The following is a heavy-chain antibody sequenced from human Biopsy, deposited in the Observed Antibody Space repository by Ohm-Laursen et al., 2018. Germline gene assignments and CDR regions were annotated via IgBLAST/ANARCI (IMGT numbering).Heavy chain of an antibody. V-gene: IGHV3-74*01. D-gene: IGHD3-10*01. Sequence: SLRLSCTASEFIFSRFWMYWVRQAPGKGLVWVSRINTDGSSTNYADAVKGRFTISRDNAKNTVFLQMNSLRAEDTAVYYCTRAEAGSGSPLYFDYWGQGTLVTVSS. J-gene: IGHJ4*02. CDR3: TRAEAGSGSPLYFDY. CDR1: EFIFSRFW. CDR2: INTDGSST.